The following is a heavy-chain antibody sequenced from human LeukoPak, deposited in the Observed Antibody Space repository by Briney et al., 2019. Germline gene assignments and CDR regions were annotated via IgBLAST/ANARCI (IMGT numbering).Heavy chain of an antibody. CDR2: INPNSGGT. J-gene: IGHJ4*02. CDR3: ATSGSYPRNGFDY. Sequence: ASVKVSCKASGYTFTGYYMHWVRQAPGQGLEWMGWINPNSGGTNYAQKFQGRVTMTRDTSISTAYMELSSLRSEDTAVYYCATSGSYPRNGFDYWGQGTLVTVSS. CDR1: GYTFTGYY. D-gene: IGHD1-26*01. V-gene: IGHV1-2*02.